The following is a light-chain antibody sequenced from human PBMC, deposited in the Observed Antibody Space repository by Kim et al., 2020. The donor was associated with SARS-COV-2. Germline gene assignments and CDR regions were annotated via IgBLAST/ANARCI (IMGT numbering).Light chain of an antibody. CDR1: QGFGSSV. V-gene: IGKV3-20*01. CDR2: GGL. Sequence: STGARASARRRSRQGFGSSVLAWYQEKPRQAPRILISGGLKRVGSHPGTVSGSESGTDFTLTSSRTETEDFAMYYCQQYGRLPYTFGQGPKLEI. CDR3: QQYGRLPYT. J-gene: IGKJ2*01.